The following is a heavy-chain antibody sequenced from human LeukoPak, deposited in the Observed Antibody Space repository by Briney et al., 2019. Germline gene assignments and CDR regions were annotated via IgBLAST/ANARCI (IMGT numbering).Heavy chain of an antibody. CDR1: GGSISSYY. D-gene: IGHD1-7*01. J-gene: IGHJ3*02. V-gene: IGHV4-59*01. CDR2: IYYSGST. CDR3: ARHNWNYIAFDI. Sequence: SETLSLTCTVSGGSISSYYWSWIRQPPGKELEWIGYIYYSGSTNYNPSLKSRVTISVDTSKNQFSLKLSSVAAADTAVYYCARHNWNYIAFDIWGQGTMVTVSS.